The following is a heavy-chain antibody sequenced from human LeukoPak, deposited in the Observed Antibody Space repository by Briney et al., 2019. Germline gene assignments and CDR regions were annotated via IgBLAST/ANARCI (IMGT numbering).Heavy chain of an antibody. CDR3: ARDYDYVWGSYRRYDAFDT. CDR1: GFTFSSYG. D-gene: IGHD3-16*02. J-gene: IGHJ3*02. CDR2: IWYDGSNK. Sequence: GRSLRLSCAASGFTFSSYGMHWVRQAPGKGLEWVTVIWYDGSNKYYADSVKGRFTISRDNSKNTLYLQMNSLRAEDTAVYYCARDYDYVWGSYRRYDAFDTWGQGTMVTVSS. V-gene: IGHV3-33*01.